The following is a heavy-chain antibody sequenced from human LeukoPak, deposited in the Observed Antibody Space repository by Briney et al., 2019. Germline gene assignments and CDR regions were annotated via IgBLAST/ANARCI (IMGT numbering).Heavy chain of an antibody. CDR1: GFTFSSYS. V-gene: IGHV3-21*01. CDR2: ISSSSSYI. D-gene: IGHD2-15*01. CDR3: ARDRGTYYCSGGSCYSEAFDY. J-gene: IGHJ4*02. Sequence: GGSLRLSCAASGFTFSSYSMNWVRQAPGKGLEWFSSISSSSSYIYYADSVKGRFTISRDNAKNSLYLQMNSLRAEDTAVYYCARDRGTYYCSGGSCYSEAFDYWGQGTLVTVSS.